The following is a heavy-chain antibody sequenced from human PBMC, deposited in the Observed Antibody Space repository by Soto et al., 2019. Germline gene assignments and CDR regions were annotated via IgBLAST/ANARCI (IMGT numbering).Heavy chain of an antibody. V-gene: IGHV3-30*18. CDR3: AKRVHDGYNYYYYYYGMDV. Sequence: GGSLRLSCAASGFTFSSYGMHWVRQAPGKGLEWVAVISYDGSNKYYADSVKGRFTISRDNSKNTLYLQMNSLRAEDTAVYYCAKRVHDGYNYYYYYYGMDVWGQGTTVTVSS. D-gene: IGHD5-12*01. CDR2: ISYDGSNK. J-gene: IGHJ6*02. CDR1: GFTFSSYG.